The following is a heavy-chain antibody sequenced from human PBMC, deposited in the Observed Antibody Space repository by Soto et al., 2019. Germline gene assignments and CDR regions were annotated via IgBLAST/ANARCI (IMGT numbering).Heavy chain of an antibody. Sequence: GGSLRLSCAASGFSLSSYAMSWVRQAPGKGLEWVAVICVNGGATSYADSVRGRFTISRENSKNTLYMQMNSLRDEDTGVYYCARASTTSFDALGQGDTVTISS. CDR3: ARASTTSFDA. CDR2: ICVNGGAT. CDR1: GFSLSSYA. J-gene: IGHJ6*02. V-gene: IGHV3-23*01. D-gene: IGHD2-2*01.